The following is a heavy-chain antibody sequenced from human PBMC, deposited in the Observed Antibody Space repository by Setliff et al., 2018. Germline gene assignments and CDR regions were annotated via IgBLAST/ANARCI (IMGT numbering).Heavy chain of an antibody. Sequence: PSETLSLTCTVSGDSISSGDYFWSWIRQPPGKGLEWIAYIYHSGSAYYNPSLKSRVTMSVDTSKNQFSLHLTSVTAADTAVYYCARKVGTSTSSDAFDVWGQGMMVTVSS. D-gene: IGHD1-26*01. J-gene: IGHJ3*01. V-gene: IGHV4-30-4*08. CDR2: IYHSGSA. CDR1: GDSISSGDYF. CDR3: ARKVGTSTSSDAFDV.